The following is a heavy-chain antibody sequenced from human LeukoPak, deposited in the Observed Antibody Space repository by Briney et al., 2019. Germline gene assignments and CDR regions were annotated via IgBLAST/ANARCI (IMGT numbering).Heavy chain of an antibody. CDR1: GGSFSGYY. V-gene: IGHV4-34*01. CDR3: ARRSGYFDY. J-gene: IGHJ4*02. D-gene: IGHD3-10*01. Sequence: SETLSLTRAVYGGSFSGYYWSWIRQPPGKGLEWIGEINHSGSTNYNPSLKSRVTISVDTSKNQFSLKLSSVTAADTAVYYCARRSGYFDYWGQGTLVTVSS. CDR2: INHSGST.